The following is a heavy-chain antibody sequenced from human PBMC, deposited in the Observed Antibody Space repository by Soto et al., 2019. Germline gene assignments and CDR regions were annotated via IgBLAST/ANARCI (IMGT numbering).Heavy chain of an antibody. V-gene: IGHV4-59*01. D-gene: IGHD2-21*01. Sequence: HVRLQESGPGLVKPSETLSLTCTVSGASISSYHWSWIRQTPGKGLEWIGHIYYYGSAKYNPSLESRVTISVDTSKNQVSLRLTSVTAADTGVYYCGAAVPQEYIFPYYYMDVWGEGTTVTVSS. CDR3: GAAVPQEYIFPYYYMDV. J-gene: IGHJ6*03. CDR1: GASISSYH. CDR2: IYYYGSA.